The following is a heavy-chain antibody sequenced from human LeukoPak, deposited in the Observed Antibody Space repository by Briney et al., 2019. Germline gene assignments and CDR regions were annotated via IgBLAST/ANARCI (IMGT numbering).Heavy chain of an antibody. CDR1: GGTFSSYA. Sequence: AAVKVSCKASGGTFSSYAISWVRQAPGQGLEWMGGIIPIFGTANYAQKFQGRVTITADKSTSTAYMELSSLRSEDTAVYYCARPYYYDTGGAFDIWGQGTMVTVSS. D-gene: IGHD3-22*01. J-gene: IGHJ3*02. CDR2: IIPIFGTA. V-gene: IGHV1-69*06. CDR3: ARPYYYDTGGAFDI.